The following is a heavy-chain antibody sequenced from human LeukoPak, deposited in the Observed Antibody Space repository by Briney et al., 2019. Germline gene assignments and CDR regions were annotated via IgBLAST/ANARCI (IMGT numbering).Heavy chain of an antibody. CDR3: ARGYCSGGSCYGHYYYGMDV. J-gene: IGHJ6*02. D-gene: IGHD2-15*01. CDR1: GYTFTSYG. CDR2: ISAYNGNT. Sequence: ASVKVSCKASGYTFTSYGISWVRQAPGQGLEWMGWISAYNGNTNYAQKLQGRVTMTTDTSTSTAYMELRSLGSDDTAVYYCARGYCSGGSCYGHYYYGMDVWGQGTTVTVSS. V-gene: IGHV1-18*01.